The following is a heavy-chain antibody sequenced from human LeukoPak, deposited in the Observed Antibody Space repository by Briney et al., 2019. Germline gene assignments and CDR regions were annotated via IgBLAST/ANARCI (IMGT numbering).Heavy chain of an antibody. J-gene: IGHJ4*02. Sequence: PGGSLRLSCAAFGFTVSSNYMNWVRQAPGKGLEWVSYISTRGGTMYYADSVKGRFTISRDNAKNSLYLQMNSLGAEDTAVYCCARGGGSFDSDYWGQGTLVTVSS. D-gene: IGHD1-26*01. CDR1: GFTVSSNY. CDR2: ISTRGGTM. V-gene: IGHV3-48*03. CDR3: ARGGGSFDSDY.